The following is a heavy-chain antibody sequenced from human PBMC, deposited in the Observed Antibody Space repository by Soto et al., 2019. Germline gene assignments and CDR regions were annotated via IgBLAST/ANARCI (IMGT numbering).Heavy chain of an antibody. CDR3: ATMVRGVIQYYYYYMDV. CDR2: ISGSGGST. Sequence: GGSLRLSCAASGFTFSSYAMSWVRQAPGKGLEWVSAISGSGGSTYYADSVKGRFTISRDNSKNTLYLQMNSLRAEDTAVYYCATMVRGVIQYYYYYMDVWGKGTTVTVSS. J-gene: IGHJ6*03. D-gene: IGHD3-10*01. V-gene: IGHV3-23*01. CDR1: GFTFSSYA.